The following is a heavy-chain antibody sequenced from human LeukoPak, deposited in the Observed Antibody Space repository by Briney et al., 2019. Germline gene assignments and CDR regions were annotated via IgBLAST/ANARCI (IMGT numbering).Heavy chain of an antibody. J-gene: IGHJ4*02. CDR1: GFTFSSYW. CDR3: ASTLSSSPH. D-gene: IGHD6-6*01. CDR2: INSDGSST. V-gene: IGHV3-74*01. Sequence: GGSLTLSCAVSGFTFSSYWMHWIRQAPGKGLVWVSRINSDGSSTNYADSVKGRFTISRDNAKNTLYLQMNSLRAEDTAVYYCASTLSSSPHWGRGTLVTVSS.